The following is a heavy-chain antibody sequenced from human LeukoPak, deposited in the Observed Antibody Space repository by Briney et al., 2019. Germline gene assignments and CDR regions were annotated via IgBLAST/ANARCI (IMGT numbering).Heavy chain of an antibody. CDR2: IYHSGST. CDR1: GGSISSGGYS. D-gene: IGHD5-12*01. V-gene: IGHV4-30-2*01. CDR3: ARGYSGLHDFDY. Sequence: SETLSLTCAVSGGSISSGGYSWSWIRQPPGKGLEWIGYIYHSGSTYYNPSLKSRVTISVDRSKNQFSLKLSSVTAADTAVYYCARGYSGLHDFDYWGQGTLVTVSS. J-gene: IGHJ4*02.